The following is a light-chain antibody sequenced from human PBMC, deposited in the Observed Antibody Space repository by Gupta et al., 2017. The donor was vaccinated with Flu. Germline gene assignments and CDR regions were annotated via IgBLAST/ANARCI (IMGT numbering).Light chain of an antibody. V-gene: IGKV3-15*01. Sequence: EIEMTQSPATLSVSPGERATLSCRASQSVNSNLAWYQQKPGQTPRVLISGASTRATGIPARCSGSGSGTEFTLAISSLQAEDFAVYYCQQYNNWPRTFGQGTKVEIK. J-gene: IGKJ1*01. CDR2: GAS. CDR3: QQYNNWPRT. CDR1: QSVNSN.